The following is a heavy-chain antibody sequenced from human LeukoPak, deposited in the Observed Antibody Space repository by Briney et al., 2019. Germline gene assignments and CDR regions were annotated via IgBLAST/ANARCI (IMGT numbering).Heavy chain of an antibody. V-gene: IGHV3-64D*06. CDR1: GFTFSSYA. D-gene: IGHD3-3*01. J-gene: IGHJ4*02. CDR2: ISSDGYST. CDR3: VKVRDFWSGYHSLDY. Sequence: GGSLRLSCAASGFTFSSYAMLWVRQAPGKGLEYVSAISSDGYSTYYADSVKGDFTISRDNSKNTLFLQMSSLRPEDTAVYFCVKVRDFWSGYHSLDYWGQGAPVTVSS.